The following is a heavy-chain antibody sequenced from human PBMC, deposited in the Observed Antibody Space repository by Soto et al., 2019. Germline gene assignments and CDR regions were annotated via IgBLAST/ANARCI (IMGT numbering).Heavy chain of an antibody. V-gene: IGHV4-59*01. D-gene: IGHD3-9*01. CDR1: GGSISSYY. Sequence: LSLTCTVSGGSISSYYWSWIRQPPGKGLEWIGYIYYSGSTNYNPSLKSRVTISVDTSKNQFSLKLSSVTAADTAVYYCARFAAIYDAFDIWGQGTMVTVSS. CDR3: ARFAAIYDAFDI. J-gene: IGHJ3*02. CDR2: IYYSGST.